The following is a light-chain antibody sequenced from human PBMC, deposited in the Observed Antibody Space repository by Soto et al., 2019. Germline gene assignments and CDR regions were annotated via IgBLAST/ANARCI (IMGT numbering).Light chain of an antibody. Sequence: DIQMTQPPSTLSTSVGDRVTITCRASQSISHWLAWYQQKPGKAPKLLIYKASTLKSGVPSRFSGSGSGTEFTLTISSLQPDDFATYYCQQYNSYPLTFGGGTKVDIK. CDR1: QSISHW. J-gene: IGKJ4*01. V-gene: IGKV1-5*03. CDR2: KAS. CDR3: QQYNSYPLT.